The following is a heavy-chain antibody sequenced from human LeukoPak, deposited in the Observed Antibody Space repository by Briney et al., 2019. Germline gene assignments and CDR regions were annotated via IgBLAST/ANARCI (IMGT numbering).Heavy chain of an antibody. CDR3: ARADIVVVVAATCFDY. J-gene: IGHJ4*02. D-gene: IGHD2-15*01. CDR1: GFTFDDYG. CDR2: INWNGGST. Sequence: GGSLRLSCAASGFTFDDYGMSWVRQAPGKGLEWVSGINWNGGSTGYADSVKGRFTISRDNAKNSLYLQMNSLRAEDTAVYYCARADIVVVVAATCFDYWGQGTLVTVSS. V-gene: IGHV3-20*04.